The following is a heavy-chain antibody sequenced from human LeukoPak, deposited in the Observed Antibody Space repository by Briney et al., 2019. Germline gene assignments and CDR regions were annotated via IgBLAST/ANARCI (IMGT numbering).Heavy chain of an antibody. CDR2: INPNSGGT. D-gene: IGHD3-22*01. CDR3: ARDDSSGYYYSFDY. J-gene: IGHJ4*02. CDR1: GYTFTGYY. V-gene: IGHV1-2*02. Sequence: ASVKVSCKASGYTFTGYYMHWVRQAPGQGLEWMGWINPNSGGTNYALKFQGRVTMTRDTSISTAYMELSRLRSDDTAVYYCARDDSSGYYYSFDYWGQGTLVTVSS.